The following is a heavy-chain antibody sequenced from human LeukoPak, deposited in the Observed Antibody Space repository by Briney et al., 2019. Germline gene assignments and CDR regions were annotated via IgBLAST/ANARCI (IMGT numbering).Heavy chain of an antibody. V-gene: IGHV3-23*01. Sequence: GGSLRLSCAASGFTFSSYAMNWVRQAPGKGLEWVSGISDSGGRTYYADSVKGRFTISRDNSKNTLYLRMNSLRAEDTAVYYCAKDITAVTTSALGDWGQGTLVTVSS. J-gene: IGHJ4*02. CDR1: GFTFSSYA. CDR3: AKDITAVTTSALGD. CDR2: ISDSGGRT. D-gene: IGHD4-17*01.